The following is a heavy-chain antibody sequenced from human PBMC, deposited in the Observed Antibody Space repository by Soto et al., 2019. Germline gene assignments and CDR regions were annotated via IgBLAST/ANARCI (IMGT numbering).Heavy chain of an antibody. D-gene: IGHD2-2*01. Sequence: GGSLRLSCAASGFTFSSYAMTWVRQAPGKRLEWVSGISGSGGTTSYTDSVKGRFTISRDNSKKTLFLEMKSLGVEDTAVYFCASEVWESTSSCYGLGIWDLGTTFAVSS. CDR3: ASEVWESTSSCYGLGI. CDR2: ISGSGGTT. V-gene: IGHV3-23*01. J-gene: IGHJ6*02. CDR1: GFTFSSYA.